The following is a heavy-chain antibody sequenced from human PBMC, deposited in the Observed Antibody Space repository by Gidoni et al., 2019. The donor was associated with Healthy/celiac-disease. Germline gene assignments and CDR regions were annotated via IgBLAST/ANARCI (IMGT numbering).Heavy chain of an antibody. CDR3: ARDDCSSTSRYYYGMDV. Sequence: QVQLQQWGAGLLKPSETLSLTCAVYGGSSSGYYWSWIRQPPGKGLEWIGEINHSGSTNYNPSLKSRVTISVDTSKNQFSLKLSSVTAADTAVYYCARDDCSSTSRYYYGMDVWGQGTTVTVSS. CDR1: GGSSSGYY. V-gene: IGHV4-34*01. CDR2: INHSGST. D-gene: IGHD2-2*01. J-gene: IGHJ6*02.